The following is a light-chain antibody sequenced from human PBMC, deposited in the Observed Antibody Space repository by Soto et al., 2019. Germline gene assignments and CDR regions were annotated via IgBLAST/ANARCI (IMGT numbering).Light chain of an antibody. Sequence: DIVVTQSPATLSVSPGERATLSCRASQSVFSNLAWYQQTPGQAPRLLIYGASTRATNIPARFSGSGSGTEFTLTISSLQSEDVAVYYCQQRSNWPPITFGQGTRLEIK. J-gene: IGKJ5*01. CDR1: QSVFSN. CDR2: GAS. CDR3: QQRSNWPPIT. V-gene: IGKV3-15*01.